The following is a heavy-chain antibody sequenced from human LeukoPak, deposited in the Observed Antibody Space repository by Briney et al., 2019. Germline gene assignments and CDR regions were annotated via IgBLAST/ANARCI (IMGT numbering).Heavy chain of an antibody. D-gene: IGHD2-2*01. V-gene: IGHV1-18*01. CDR3: ARVGSSSTGYSLYNWFDP. CDR2: ISGHNGHT. J-gene: IGHJ5*02. CDR1: GYTFTNYG. Sequence: ASVKVSCKASGYTFTNYGISWVRQAPGQGLEWMGWISGHNGHTDYAQKRRGRVTMTTDTSTSTAYMELTSLRSDDTAVYYCARVGSSSTGYSLYNWFDPWGQGTLVTVSS.